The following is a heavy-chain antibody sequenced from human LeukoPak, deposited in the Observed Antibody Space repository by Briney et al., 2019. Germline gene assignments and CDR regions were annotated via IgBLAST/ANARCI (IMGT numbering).Heavy chain of an antibody. D-gene: IGHD1-26*01. J-gene: IGHJ4*02. CDR3: ARDPGYSRPSSYGYFDH. Sequence: GGSLRLSCATSGFTFSAYSMIWVRQTPGKGLECLSYITSSSDSIHYADSVRGRFTVFRDNAKNSLYLQMNSLRDEDTAVYYCARDPGYSRPSSYGYFDHWGQGTLATVSS. V-gene: IGHV3-48*02. CDR1: GFTFSAYS. CDR2: ITSSSDSI.